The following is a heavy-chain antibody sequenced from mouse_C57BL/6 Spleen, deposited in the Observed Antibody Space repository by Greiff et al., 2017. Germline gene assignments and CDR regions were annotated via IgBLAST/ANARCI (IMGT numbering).Heavy chain of an antibody. D-gene: IGHD1-1*01. V-gene: IGHV2-9-1*01. Sequence: QVQLQQSGPGLVAPSQSLSITCTVSGFSLTSYAISWVRQPPGKGLEWLGVIWNGGGTNYNSALKSRLSISKDNSKSQVFLKMNSLQTDDTARYYCARNWGGSSSFAYWGQGTLVTVSA. CDR3: ARNWGGSSSFAY. CDR2: IWNGGGT. CDR1: GFSLTSYA. J-gene: IGHJ3*01.